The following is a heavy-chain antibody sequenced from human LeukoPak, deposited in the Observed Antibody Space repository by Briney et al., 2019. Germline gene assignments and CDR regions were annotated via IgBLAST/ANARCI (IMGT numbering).Heavy chain of an antibody. CDR2: FGRYTGST. CDR1: GFTFINHD. CDR3: ARGGALEI. Sequence: GGSLRLSCEASGFTFINHDMSWVRQAPGKGLEWVSGFGRYTGSTYYADSVKGRFTISRDISKSTLYLQMNSLRAVDTALYFCARGGALEIWGQGTMVTVSS. V-gene: IGHV3-23*01. J-gene: IGHJ3*02. D-gene: IGHD1-26*01.